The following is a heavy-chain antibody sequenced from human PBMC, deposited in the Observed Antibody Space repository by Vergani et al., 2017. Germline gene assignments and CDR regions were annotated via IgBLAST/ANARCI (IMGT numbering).Heavy chain of an antibody. Sequence: QLQLQESGPGLVKPSETLSLTCTVSGGSISSSSYYWGWIRQPPGKGLEWIGSIYYSGSTYYNPSLKSRVTISVDTSKNQFSLKPSSVTAADTAVYYCARQGYSGSYYDPLGFNYWGQGTLVTVSS. J-gene: IGHJ4*02. CDR1: GGSISSSSYY. D-gene: IGHD1-26*01. CDR2: IYYSGST. CDR3: ARQGYSGSYYDPLGFNY. V-gene: IGHV4-39*01.